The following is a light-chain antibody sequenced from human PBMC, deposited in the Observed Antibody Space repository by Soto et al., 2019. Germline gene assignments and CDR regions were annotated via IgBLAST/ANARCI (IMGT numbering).Light chain of an antibody. Sequence: EIFLTQFPATLSSFPCCRFTLSCSASQYINTRLAWYQHRPGQAPRLLIYGASTRATGIPARFSGSGSGTEFTLTINSLQSEDFAVYYCQQYNNWPRPFGQRTKADIK. CDR2: GAS. J-gene: IGKJ1*01. CDR1: QYINTR. CDR3: QQYNNWPRP. V-gene: IGKV3-15*01.